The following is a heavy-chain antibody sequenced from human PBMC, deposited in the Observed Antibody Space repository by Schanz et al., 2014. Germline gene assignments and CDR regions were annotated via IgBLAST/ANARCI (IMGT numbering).Heavy chain of an antibody. D-gene: IGHD6-13*01. CDR2: TNGDGTNA. V-gene: IGHV3-74*01. J-gene: IGHJ4*02. Sequence: GGSLRLSCAASGFTLSSYWMHWVRQVPGKGLEWVSCTNGDGTNAKYADSVKGRFTISRDNAKNSLYLQMNSLRAEDTAVYYCAREQIMAAAGLVDYWGQGTLVTVSS. CDR3: AREQIMAAAGLVDY. CDR1: GFTLSSYW.